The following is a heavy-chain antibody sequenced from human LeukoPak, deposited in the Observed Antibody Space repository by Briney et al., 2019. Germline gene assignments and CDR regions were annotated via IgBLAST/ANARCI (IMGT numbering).Heavy chain of an antibody. D-gene: IGHD4-11*01. CDR1: GGSFSGYY. CDR2: INHSGST. J-gene: IGHJ5*02. V-gene: IGHV4-34*01. CDR3: ARRLILQRLVKFDP. Sequence: SETLSLTCAVYGGSFSGYYWSWIRQPPGKGLEWIGEINHSGSTNYNPSLKSRVTISVDTSKNQFSLKLSSVTAADTAVYYCARRLILQRLVKFDPWGQGTLVTVSS.